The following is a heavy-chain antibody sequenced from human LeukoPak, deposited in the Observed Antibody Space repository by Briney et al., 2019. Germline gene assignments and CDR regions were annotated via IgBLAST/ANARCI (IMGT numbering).Heavy chain of an antibody. D-gene: IGHD3-3*01. CDR1: GGSISSGDYY. J-gene: IGHJ4*02. CDR3: ARAPRPSIWIYDY. CDR2: IYYSGST. V-gene: IGHV4-30-4*01. Sequence: PSETLSLTCTVSGGSISSGDYYWSWIRQPPGKGLEWIGYIYYSGSTYYNPSLKSRVTISVDTSKNQFSLKLSSVTAADTAVYYCARAPRPSIWIYDYWGQGTLVTVSS.